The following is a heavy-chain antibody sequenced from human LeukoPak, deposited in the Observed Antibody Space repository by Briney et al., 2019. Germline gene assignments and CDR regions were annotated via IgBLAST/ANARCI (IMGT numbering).Heavy chain of an antibody. Sequence: ASVKVSCKASGYTFTGYYMHWVRQAPGQGLEWMGWINPNSGGTNYAQKFQGWVTMTRDTSISTAYMELSRLRSDDTAVYYCARGLNVLRYFDWLKHYYYGMDVWGQGTTVTVSS. V-gene: IGHV1-2*04. D-gene: IGHD3-9*01. CDR1: GYTFTGYY. J-gene: IGHJ6*02. CDR2: INPNSGGT. CDR3: ARGLNVLRYFDWLKHYYYGMDV.